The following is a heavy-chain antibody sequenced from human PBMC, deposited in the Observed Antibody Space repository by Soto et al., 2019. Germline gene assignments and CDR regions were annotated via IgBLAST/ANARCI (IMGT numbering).Heavy chain of an antibody. V-gene: IGHV3-48*03. J-gene: IGHJ4*02. CDR1: GFTFSSYE. D-gene: IGHD1-26*01. CDR2: ISSIGSTI. Sequence: EVQLVESGGGLVQPGGSLRLSCAASGFTFSSYELNWVRQAPGKGLEWVSYISSIGSTIYYADSVKCRFTISRDNAKNSLYLQMNSLRAEDTAGYYCARSIGAAAIWGQGTLVTVSS. CDR3: ARSIGAAAI.